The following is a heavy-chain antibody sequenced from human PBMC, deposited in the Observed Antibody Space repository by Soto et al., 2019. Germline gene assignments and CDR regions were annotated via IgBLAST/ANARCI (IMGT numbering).Heavy chain of an antibody. CDR1: GGSISSSSYY. Sequence: TSETLSLTCTVSGGSISSSSYYWGWIRQPPGKGLEWIGSIYYSGSTYYNPSLKSRVTISVDTSKNLFSLKVTAVTAADTAVYYCARGFEYGTLLLDSWGLGTLVTVSS. D-gene: IGHD3-10*01. CDR2: IYYSGST. CDR3: ARGFEYGTLLLDS. J-gene: IGHJ4*02. V-gene: IGHV4-39*01.